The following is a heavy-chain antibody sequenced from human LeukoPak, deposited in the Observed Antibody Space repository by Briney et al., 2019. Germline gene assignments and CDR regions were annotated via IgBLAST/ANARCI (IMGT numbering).Heavy chain of an antibody. CDR1: GFTFGSFA. CDR2: IFGSGGSP. Sequence: GGSLRLSCEASGFTFGSFAMYWVRQAPGKGLDWIAGIFGSGGSPHYADSVKGRFTISRANSKNTVYLQINSLRAEDTAVYYCGKTTAGYSSGQKPAWPVDYWGQGTLVTVSS. J-gene: IGHJ4*02. CDR3: GKTTAGYSSGQKPAWPVDY. V-gene: IGHV3-23*01. D-gene: IGHD5-18*01.